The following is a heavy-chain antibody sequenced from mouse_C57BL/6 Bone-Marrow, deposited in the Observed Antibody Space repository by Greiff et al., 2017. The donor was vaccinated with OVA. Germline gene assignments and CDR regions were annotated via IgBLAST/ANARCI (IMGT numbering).Heavy chain of an antibody. CDR2: IDPENGDT. V-gene: IGHV14-4*01. CDR1: GFNIKDDY. J-gene: IGHJ3*01. Sequence: EVQLQQSGAELVRPGASVKLSCTASGFNIKDDYMHWVKQRPEQGLEWIGWIDPENGDTEYASKFQGKATITADTSSTTAYLQLSSLTSEDTAVYYCTTDGIIFAYWGQGTLVTVSA. D-gene: IGHD2-1*01. CDR3: TTDGIIFAY.